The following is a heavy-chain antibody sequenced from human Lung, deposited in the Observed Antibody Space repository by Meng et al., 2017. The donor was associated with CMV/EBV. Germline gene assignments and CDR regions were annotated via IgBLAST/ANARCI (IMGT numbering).Heavy chain of an antibody. CDR1: GYTFTNYG. Sequence: QGRLLQSGGEVKKPGASVKVSCKASGYTFTNYGITWVRQAPGQGLEWMGWVNAYNGDTNYAQTLQGRVTMTTDTSTSTAYMELRSLRSDDTAVYYCARVEVGITSGDYWGQGTLVTVSS. V-gene: IGHV1-18*01. D-gene: IGHD1-26*01. CDR3: ARVEVGITSGDY. CDR2: VNAYNGDT. J-gene: IGHJ4*02.